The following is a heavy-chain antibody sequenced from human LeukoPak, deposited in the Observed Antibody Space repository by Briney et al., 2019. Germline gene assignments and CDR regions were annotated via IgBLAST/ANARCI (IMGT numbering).Heavy chain of an antibody. CDR3: AKDSQSSGDFDY. D-gene: IGHD6-19*01. V-gene: IGHV3-30*02. CDR2: IRYDGSNK. Sequence: GGSLRLSCAASGFTFDKAWMTWVRQAPGKGLEWVAFIRYDGSNKYYADSVKGRFTISRDYSKNTLYLQMNSLRAEDTAVYYCAKDSQSSGDFDYWGQGTLVTVSS. CDR1: GFTFDKAW. J-gene: IGHJ4*02.